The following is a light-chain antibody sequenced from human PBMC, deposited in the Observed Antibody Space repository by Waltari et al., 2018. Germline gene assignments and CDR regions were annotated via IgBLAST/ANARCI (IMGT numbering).Light chain of an antibody. Sequence: DIVLTQSPGTLSLSPGERATLSCKARENVDSNELAWYQLKPGQAPRLLVYGASTRATVIPDRFSGGGSGTDFSLISSSLEPEDSEIYYCQQYAGSPRTFGQGTRVEIK. CDR1: ENVDSNE. CDR3: QQYAGSPRT. J-gene: IGKJ1*01. CDR2: GAS. V-gene: IGKV3-20*01.